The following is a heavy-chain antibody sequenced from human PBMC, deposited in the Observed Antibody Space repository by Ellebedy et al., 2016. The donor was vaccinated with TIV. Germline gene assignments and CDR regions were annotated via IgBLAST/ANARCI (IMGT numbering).Heavy chain of an antibody. CDR3: AKDPGDESYYPFLSYLFQY. D-gene: IGHD3-22*01. Sequence: GESLKISCAASALTFSTYGMHWVRQAPGKGLEWVAVISYDGSDKYYADSVKGRFTVSRDDSKNTLYLQMNSLTLGDTAVYYCAKDPGDESYYPFLSYLFQYWGQGTLVTVSS. CDR1: ALTFSTYG. V-gene: IGHV3-30*18. CDR2: ISYDGSDK. J-gene: IGHJ4*02.